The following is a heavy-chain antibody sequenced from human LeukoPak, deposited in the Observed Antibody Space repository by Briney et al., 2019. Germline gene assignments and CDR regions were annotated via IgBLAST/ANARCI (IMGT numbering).Heavy chain of an antibody. J-gene: IGHJ4*02. V-gene: IGHV4-39*01. D-gene: IGHD3-22*01. CDR2: IYYSGST. CDR1: GGSISSSSYY. Sequence: SETLSLTCTVSGGSISSSSYYWGWIRQPPGKGLEWIGSIYYSGSTYYNPSLKSRVTISVDTSKNQFSLKLSSVTAADTAVYYCARTYYYDSSGYPIWASLGYWGQGTLVTASS. CDR3: ARTYYYDSSGYPIWASLGY.